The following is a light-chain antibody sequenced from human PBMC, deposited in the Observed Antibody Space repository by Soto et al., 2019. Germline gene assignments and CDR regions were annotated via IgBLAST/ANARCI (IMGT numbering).Light chain of an antibody. CDR3: SSYTTNKTLL. CDR1: SSDIGAHNF. CDR2: EVS. J-gene: IGLJ2*01. V-gene: IGLV2-14*01. Sequence: QSALTQPRSVSGSPGQSVTISCTGTSSDIGAHNFVSWYQQHPGKAPKLIFYEVSNRPPGLSDRFSGSKSGTTASLTISGLQAEDEADYFCSSYTTNKTLLFGGGTKVTVL.